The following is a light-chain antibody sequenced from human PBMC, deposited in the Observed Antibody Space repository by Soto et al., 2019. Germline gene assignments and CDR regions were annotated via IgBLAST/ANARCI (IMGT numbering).Light chain of an antibody. CDR3: AAWDDSLNGYV. Sequence: QSVLTQSPSASGTPGQRVTISRSGSSSNIGSNTVNWYHQLPGTAPKLLIYSDNQRPSGVPDRFSGSKSGTSASLAISGLQSEDEADYYCAAWDDSLNGYVFASGTKVTVL. V-gene: IGLV1-44*01. CDR2: SDN. J-gene: IGLJ1*01. CDR1: SSNIGSNT.